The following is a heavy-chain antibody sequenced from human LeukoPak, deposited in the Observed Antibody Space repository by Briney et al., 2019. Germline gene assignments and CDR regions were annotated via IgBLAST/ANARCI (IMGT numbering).Heavy chain of an antibody. CDR1: GFTFSSYA. J-gene: IGHJ5*02. CDR3: ARDLSSGS. V-gene: IGHV3-23*01. D-gene: IGHD2/OR15-2a*01. Sequence: GGSLRLSCAASGFTFSSYAMSGVRQAPGKGLEWVSAISGIDGSTYYADSVKGLFTISRDNSKLTLYLKMNSLRAEDRAVYYCARDLSSGSWGQGTLVTVSS. CDR2: ISGIDGST.